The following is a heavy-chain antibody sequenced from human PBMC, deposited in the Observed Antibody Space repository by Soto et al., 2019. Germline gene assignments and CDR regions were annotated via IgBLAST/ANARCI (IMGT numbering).Heavy chain of an antibody. J-gene: IGHJ4*02. CDR3: ARGSRRVDNWNYGDFDY. V-gene: IGHV1-8*01. CDR1: GYTFTSYD. CDR2: MNPNSGNT. D-gene: IGHD1-7*01. Sequence: QVQLVQSGAEVKKPGASVKVSCKASGYTFTSYDINWVRQATGQGLEWMGWMNPNSGNTGYAQKFQGRVTMTRNTSISTAYMELSSLRSEDTAVYYCARGSRRVDNWNYGDFDYWGQGTLVTVSS.